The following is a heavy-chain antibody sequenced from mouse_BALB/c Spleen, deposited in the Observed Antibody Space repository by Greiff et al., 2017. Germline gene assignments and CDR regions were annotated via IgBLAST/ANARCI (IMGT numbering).Heavy chain of an antibody. CDR1: GYSITSDYA. V-gene: IGHV3-2*02. Sequence: EVKLMESGPGLVKPSQSLSLTCTVTGYSITSDYAWNWIRQFPGNKLEWMGYISYSGSTSYNPSLKSRISITRDTSKNQFFLQLNSVTTEDTATYYCARYYYGSSSYYYAMDYWGQGTSVTVSS. CDR3: ARYYYGSSSYYYAMDY. CDR2: ISYSGST. J-gene: IGHJ4*01. D-gene: IGHD1-1*01.